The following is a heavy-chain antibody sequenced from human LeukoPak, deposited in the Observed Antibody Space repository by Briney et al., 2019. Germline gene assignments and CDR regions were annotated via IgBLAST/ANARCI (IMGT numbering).Heavy chain of an antibody. CDR2: INPNSGGT. V-gene: IGHV1-2*02. J-gene: IGHJ4*02. CDR3: ARDRGTWNDDGFDY. D-gene: IGHD1-1*01. CDR1: GYTFTGYY. Sequence: GASVKVSCKASGYTFTGYYMHWARQAPGQGLEWMGWINPNSGGTNYAQKFQGRVTMTRDTSISTAYMELSGLRSDDTAVYYCARDRGTWNDDGFDYWGQGTLVTVSS.